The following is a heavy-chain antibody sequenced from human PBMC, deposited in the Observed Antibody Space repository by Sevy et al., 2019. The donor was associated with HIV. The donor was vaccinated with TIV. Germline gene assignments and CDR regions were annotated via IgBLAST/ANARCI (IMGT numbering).Heavy chain of an antibody. Sequence: ASVKVSCKASGYTFTGYYMHWVRQAPGQGLEWMGWINPNSGDTNYAQKFQGRVTMTRDTSISTAYMELSRLRSDDTAVYYCARYYYDSSGYYPFDYWGQGTLVTVSS. D-gene: IGHD3-22*01. CDR2: INPNSGDT. J-gene: IGHJ4*02. CDR1: GYTFTGYY. V-gene: IGHV1-2*02. CDR3: ARYYYDSSGYYPFDY.